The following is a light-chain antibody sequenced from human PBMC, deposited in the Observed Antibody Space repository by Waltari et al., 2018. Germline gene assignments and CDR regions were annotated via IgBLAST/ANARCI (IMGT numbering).Light chain of an antibody. V-gene: IGLV1-40*01. CDR3: QSYDSSLTGSV. J-gene: IGLJ2*01. Sequence: QSVLTQPPSVSGAPGQRVTISCTGSSSNIGAGYDVHWYQQLPGTAPKLLIFVNGDRPSGVPARCSGSKSGTSASLAITGLQPEDEADYYCQSYDSSLTGSVFGGGTKVTVL. CDR1: SSNIGAGYD. CDR2: VNG.